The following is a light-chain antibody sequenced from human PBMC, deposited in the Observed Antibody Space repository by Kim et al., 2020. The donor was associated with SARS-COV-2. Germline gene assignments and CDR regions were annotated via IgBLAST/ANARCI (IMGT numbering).Light chain of an antibody. CDR1: SSDVGGDDY. CDR3: SSYAGGNNVV. J-gene: IGLJ2*01. Sequence: QSALTQPPSASGSPGQSVTISCTGTSSDVGGDDYVSWYQQHPGKVPKLMIYEVTKRPSGVPDRFSGSKSGNTASLTVSGLQAEDEADYYCSSYAGGNNVVFGGGTKLTVL. CDR2: EVT. V-gene: IGLV2-8*01.